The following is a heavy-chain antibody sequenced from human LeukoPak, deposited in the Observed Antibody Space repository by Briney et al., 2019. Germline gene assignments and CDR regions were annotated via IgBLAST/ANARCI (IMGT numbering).Heavy chain of an antibody. CDR3: ARGGPIGGDCYPLTCDAFDI. D-gene: IGHD2-21*02. CDR1: GFTFSDYY. V-gene: IGHV3-11*01. CDR2: ISSSGSTI. Sequence: GGSLRLSCAASGFTFSDYYMSWIRQAPGKGLEWVSYISSSGSTIYYADSVKGRFTISRDNAKNSLYLQMNSLRAEDTAVYYCARGGPIGGDCYPLTCDAFDICGQGTMVTVSS. J-gene: IGHJ3*02.